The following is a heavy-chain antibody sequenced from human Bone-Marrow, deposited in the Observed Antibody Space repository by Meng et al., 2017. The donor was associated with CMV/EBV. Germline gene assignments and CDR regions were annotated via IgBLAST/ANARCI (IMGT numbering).Heavy chain of an antibody. D-gene: IGHD3-10*01. J-gene: IGHJ4*02. CDR1: GFMFGTYG. V-gene: IGHV3-33*06. Sequence: GGSLRLSCAASGFMFGTYGMHWVRQAPGKGLEWVAVIWNDGSDKDYADSVKGRFTVFRDNSKNTLYVQMNSLRVEDTAVYYCAKGRRSSERTFDFWGQGTLFTVSS. CDR2: IWNDGSDK. CDR3: AKGRRSSERTFDF.